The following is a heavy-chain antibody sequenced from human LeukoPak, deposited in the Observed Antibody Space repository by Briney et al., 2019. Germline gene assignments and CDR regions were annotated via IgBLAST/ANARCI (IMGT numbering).Heavy chain of an antibody. V-gene: IGHV3-30*04. CDR3: SRDASGKFRTLGSNWFEP. Sequence: GGSLRLSCAASGFTFSSYAMHWVRQAPGKGLEWVAVISYDGSNKYYADSVKGRFTISRDNSKNTLYLQMNSLRAEDMAVYFCSRDASGKFRTLGSNWFEPWGQGTLVTVSS. CDR2: ISYDGSNK. D-gene: IGHD1-14*01. CDR1: GFTFSSYA. J-gene: IGHJ5*01.